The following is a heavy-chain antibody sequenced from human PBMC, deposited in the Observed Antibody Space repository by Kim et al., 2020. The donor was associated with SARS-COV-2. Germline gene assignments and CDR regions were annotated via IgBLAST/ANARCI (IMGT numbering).Heavy chain of an antibody. Sequence: GGSLRLSCAASGFTFSSYAMSWVRQAPGKGLEWVSTISGSGATTYYADSVKGRLTISRDNSKNVLYLQMNSLRADDTATYYCATHLSSGRNPTYLDYWGQGTLVTVSS. CDR3: ATHLSSGRNPTYLDY. CDR1: GFTFSSYA. V-gene: IGHV3-23*01. D-gene: IGHD6-19*01. J-gene: IGHJ4*02. CDR2: ISGSGATT.